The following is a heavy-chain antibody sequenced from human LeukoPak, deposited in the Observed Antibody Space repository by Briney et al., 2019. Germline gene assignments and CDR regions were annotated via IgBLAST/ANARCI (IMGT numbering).Heavy chain of an antibody. CDR3: ARDFAEAFDV. CDR2: IAYDGSNK. Sequence: PGGSLRLSCAASGFTFSSYNMNWVRQAPGKGPEWLGVIAYDGSNKYYADSVKGRFTISRDNSKNTLFLQTTRLRAEDTAVHYCARDFAEAFDVWGQGTKVTVSS. J-gene: IGHJ3*01. V-gene: IGHV3-30*03. CDR1: GFTFSSYN.